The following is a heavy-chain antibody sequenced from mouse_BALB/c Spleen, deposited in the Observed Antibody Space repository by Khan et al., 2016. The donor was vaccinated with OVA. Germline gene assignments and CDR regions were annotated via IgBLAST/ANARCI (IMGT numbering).Heavy chain of an antibody. CDR1: GFSLTSYG. CDR3: ARWIDGYSSLYAIDY. Sequence: VQLVESGPGLVAPSQSLSITCTVSGFSLTSYGIHWVRQPPGKGLVWLVVIWSDGSTNYNSVLKSRLSISKDNSKSQVFLKMNSLHTDDTAIYYCARWIDGYSSLYAIDYWGQGTSVTVSS. D-gene: IGHD2-3*01. V-gene: IGHV2-6*02. CDR2: IWSDGST. J-gene: IGHJ4*01.